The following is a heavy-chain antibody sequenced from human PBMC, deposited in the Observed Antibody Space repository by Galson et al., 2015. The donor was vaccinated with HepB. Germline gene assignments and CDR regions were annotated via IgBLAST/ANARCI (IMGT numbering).Heavy chain of an antibody. CDR3: AKLSCSSTSCYTDHYYMDV. CDR1: GFTFSSYA. J-gene: IGHJ6*03. CDR2: ISGSGGST. D-gene: IGHD2-2*02. Sequence: SLRLSCAASGFTFSSYAMSWVRQAPGKGLEWVSAISGSGGSTYYADSVKGRFTFSRDNSKNTLYLQVNSLSAEDTAVYYCAKLSCSSTSCYTDHYYMDVWGKGTTVTVSS. V-gene: IGHV3-23*01.